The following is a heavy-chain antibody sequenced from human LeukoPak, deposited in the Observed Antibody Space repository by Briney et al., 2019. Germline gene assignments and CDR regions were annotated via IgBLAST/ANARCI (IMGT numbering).Heavy chain of an antibody. CDR3: ARDYSGWSLDP. CDR1: GFSFSDYA. J-gene: IGHJ5*02. CDR2: ISDGGKTK. V-gene: IGHV3-48*03. D-gene: IGHD5-12*01. Sequence: GGSLRLSCAASGFSFSDYAMNWVRQAPGKGLEWVSYISDGGKTKYYADSVKGRFTISRDNAKNSLYLQMNSLRAEDTAVYYCARDYSGWSLDPWGQGTLVTVSS.